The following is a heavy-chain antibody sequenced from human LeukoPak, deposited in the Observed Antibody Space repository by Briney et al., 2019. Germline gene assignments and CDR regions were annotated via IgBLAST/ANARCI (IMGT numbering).Heavy chain of an antibody. V-gene: IGHV2-70*11. CDR1: GFSLSTSGMC. D-gene: IGHD6-19*01. CDR2: IDWDDDK. Sequence: SGPALVKPTQTLTLTCTFSGFSLSTSGMCVSWIRQPPGKALEWLARIDWDDDKYYSTSLKTRLTISKDTSKNQVVLTMTNMDPVDTATYYCARIRIAVAGTSAFDIWGQGTMVTVSS. CDR3: ARIRIAVAGTSAFDI. J-gene: IGHJ3*02.